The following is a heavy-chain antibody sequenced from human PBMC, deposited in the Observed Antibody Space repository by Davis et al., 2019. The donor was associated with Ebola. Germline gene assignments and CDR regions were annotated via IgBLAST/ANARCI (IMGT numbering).Heavy chain of an antibody. CDR2: ARLKHESYST. Sequence: GESLKISCAASGFTFSDYYMDWVRQAPGKGLEWVGRARLKHESYSTQYAASVEGRFAISRDDSKNSLYLQMNSLKTEDTAVYYCVKDSGRGFHYDYWSQGTLVTVSS. CDR3: VKDSGRGFHYDY. D-gene: IGHD3-10*01. J-gene: IGHJ4*02. CDR1: GFTFSDYY. V-gene: IGHV3-72*01.